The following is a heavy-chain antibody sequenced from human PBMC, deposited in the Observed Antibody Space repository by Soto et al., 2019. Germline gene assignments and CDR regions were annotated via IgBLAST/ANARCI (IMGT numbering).Heavy chain of an antibody. CDR1: GFTFRSYA. Sequence: QVQLVESGGGVVQPGRSLRLSCAASGFTFRSYAMHWVRQAPGKGLECVAVIAYDGSNKFYRDYVRGRFTISRDNSENTLYLQINSLRYEDTAVYYCARGDREDIAVVIGVRPGEYGVDVRGQRTTVTVSS. J-gene: IGHJ6*02. CDR2: IAYDGSNK. CDR3: ARGDREDIAVVIGVRPGEYGVDV. D-gene: IGHD2-15*01. V-gene: IGHV3-30-3*01.